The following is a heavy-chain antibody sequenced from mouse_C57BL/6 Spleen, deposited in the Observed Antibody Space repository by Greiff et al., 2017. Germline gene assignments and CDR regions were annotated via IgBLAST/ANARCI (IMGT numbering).Heavy chain of an antibody. D-gene: IGHD1-1*02. Sequence: QLQQPGAELVMPGASVKLSCKASGYTFTSYWMHWVKQRPGQGLEWIGEIDPSDSYTNYNQKFKGKSTLTVDKSSSTAYMQLSSLTSEDSAVYYCARQLSTPYYAMDYWGQGTSVTVSS. CDR2: IDPSDSYT. J-gene: IGHJ4*01. CDR3: ARQLSTPYYAMDY. V-gene: IGHV1-69*01. CDR1: GYTFTSYW.